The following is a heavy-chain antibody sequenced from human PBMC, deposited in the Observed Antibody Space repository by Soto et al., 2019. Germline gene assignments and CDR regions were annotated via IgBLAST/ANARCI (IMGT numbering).Heavy chain of an antibody. V-gene: IGHV3-48*02. Sequence: EVQLVESGGGLVQPGGSLRLSCAASGIIFSNYAMNWVRQAPGKGLAWVSYISIGSSTKYYADSVKGRLTISIDDAKNSLFLQMNSLRDEDTAVYYCAMVPPAYWGQGTLVTVSS. CDR1: GIIFSNYA. CDR2: ISIGSSTK. CDR3: AMVPPAY. J-gene: IGHJ4*02.